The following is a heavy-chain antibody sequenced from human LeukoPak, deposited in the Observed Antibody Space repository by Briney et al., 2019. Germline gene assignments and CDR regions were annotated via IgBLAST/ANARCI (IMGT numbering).Heavy chain of an antibody. CDR3: ANSNDFRVDLDP. J-gene: IGHJ5*02. Sequence: PSETLSLTCTVPTGYISLYYWSWVRQTPGEGLEWIGEINHGGATNYNLSLKSRVTLSVDMSKMQFSLRLNSVTAADTAVYYCANSNDFRVDLDPWGQGTLVTVSS. CDR2: INHGGAT. D-gene: IGHD2/OR15-2a*01. V-gene: IGHV4-34*01. CDR1: TGYISLYY.